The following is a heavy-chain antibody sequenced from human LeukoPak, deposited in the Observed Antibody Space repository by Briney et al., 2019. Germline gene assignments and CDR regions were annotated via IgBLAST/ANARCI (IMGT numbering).Heavy chain of an antibody. CDR3: ARVLAVAGGHNWFDP. V-gene: IGHV4-30-4*01. Sequence: SQTLSLTCTVSGVSISSGDYYWSWIRQPPGKGLEWIGYIYYSGSTYYYPSLKSRVTISVDTSKNQFSLKLSSVTAADTAVYYCARVLAVAGGHNWFDPWGQGTLVTVSS. CDR2: IYYSGST. CDR1: GVSISSGDYY. J-gene: IGHJ5*02. D-gene: IGHD6-19*01.